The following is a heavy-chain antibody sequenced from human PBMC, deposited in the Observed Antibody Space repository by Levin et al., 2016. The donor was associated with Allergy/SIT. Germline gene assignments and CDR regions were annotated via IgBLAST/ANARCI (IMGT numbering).Heavy chain of an antibody. CDR3: ARDSVRPGTTGASDY. D-gene: IGHD1-7*01. CDR1: GFTFSSYW. V-gene: IGHV3-7*03. Sequence: GGSLRLSCAASGFTFSSYWMSWVRQAPGKGLEWVANIKQDGGEKHYVDSVKGRFTLSRDNAKNSLYLQMNSLRAEDTAVYYCARDSVRPGTTGASDYWGQGTLVTVSS. J-gene: IGHJ4*02. CDR2: IKQDGGEK.